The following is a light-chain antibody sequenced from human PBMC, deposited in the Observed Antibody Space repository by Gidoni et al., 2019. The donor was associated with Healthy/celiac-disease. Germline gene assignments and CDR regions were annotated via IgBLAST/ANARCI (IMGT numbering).Light chain of an antibody. J-gene: IGKJ2*01. CDR1: QSVSSN. CDR3: QQYNNWPPYT. Sequence: EIVLTQSPATLSVSPGERATLSCRASQSVSSNLAWYQQKPGQAPRLLIYGASTRATGIPARCSGSGSGTEVTLTISSRQSEDFAVYYCQQYNNWPPYTFGQXTKLEIK. CDR2: GAS. V-gene: IGKV3-15*01.